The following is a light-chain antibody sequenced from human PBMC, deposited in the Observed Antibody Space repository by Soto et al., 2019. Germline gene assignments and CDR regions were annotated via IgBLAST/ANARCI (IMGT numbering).Light chain of an antibody. Sequence: DIVMTQSPDSLAVSLGERATINCKSSQSVLYSSNNKNYLAWYQQKPGQPPKLLIYWASTRESGVPDRFSGSGSGTDFTLSIISLQAEDVAVYYCQQYYSTPRTFGGGTKVDIK. CDR2: WAS. J-gene: IGKJ4*01. V-gene: IGKV4-1*01. CDR1: QSVLYSSNNKNY. CDR3: QQYYSTPRT.